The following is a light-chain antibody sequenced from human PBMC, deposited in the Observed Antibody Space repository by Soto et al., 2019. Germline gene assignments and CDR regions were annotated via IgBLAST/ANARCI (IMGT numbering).Light chain of an antibody. CDR2: GAS. CDR3: QQYGNSPWT. Sequence: EIVLTQSPGTLSLSPGERATLSCRASQSVSSSFLAWYQQKPGQAPRLLIYGASSRATGIPDRFSGSGSGTDFTLTISRLEPEDFVVYYCQQYGNSPWTFGQGTKVE. CDR1: QSVSSSF. J-gene: IGKJ1*01. V-gene: IGKV3-20*01.